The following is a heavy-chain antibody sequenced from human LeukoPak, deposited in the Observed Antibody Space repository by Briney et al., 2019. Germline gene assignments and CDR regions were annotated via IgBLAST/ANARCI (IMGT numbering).Heavy chain of an antibody. CDR1: GFTFSSYR. V-gene: IGHV3-21*01. D-gene: IGHD3-3*01. J-gene: IGHJ4*02. CDR2: ISSSSSYI. CDR3: ARGIGDFWSGYSSPFDY. Sequence: PGGSLRLSCAASGFTFSSYRMNWVRQAPGKGLEWVSPISSSSSYIYYADSVKGRFTISRDNAKNSLYLQTNSLRAEDTAVYYCARGIGDFWSGYSSPFDYWGQGTLVTVSS.